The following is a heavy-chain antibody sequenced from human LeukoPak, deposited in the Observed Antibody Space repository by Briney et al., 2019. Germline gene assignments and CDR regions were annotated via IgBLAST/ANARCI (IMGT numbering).Heavy chain of an antibody. CDR1: GYTFTSYG. CDR2: ISAYNGNT. Sequence: GSSVKVPCKASGYTFTSYGISGVRQAPGQGLEWMGWISAYNGNTKYAQKLQGRVNITTNTAKSTAHPELRSLRSDDTAVYYCARIHIVVVTGVDYWGQGTLVTVSS. CDR3: ARIHIVVVTGVDY. D-gene: IGHD2-21*02. V-gene: IGHV1-18*01. J-gene: IGHJ4*02.